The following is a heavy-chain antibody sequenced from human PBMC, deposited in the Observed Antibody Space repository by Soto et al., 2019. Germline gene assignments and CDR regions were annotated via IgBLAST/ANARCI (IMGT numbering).Heavy chain of an antibody. CDR3: ARARNDYDYVWGSYRNHDAFDI. CDR1: GFTFSSYG. D-gene: IGHD3-16*02. CDR2: IWYDGSNK. V-gene: IGHV3-33*01. J-gene: IGHJ3*02. Sequence: GSLRLSCAASGFTFSSYGMHWVRQAPGKGLEWVAVIWYDGSNKYYADSVKGRFTISRDNSKNTLYLQMNSLRAEDTAVYYCARARNDYDYVWGSYRNHDAFDIWGQGTMVTVSS.